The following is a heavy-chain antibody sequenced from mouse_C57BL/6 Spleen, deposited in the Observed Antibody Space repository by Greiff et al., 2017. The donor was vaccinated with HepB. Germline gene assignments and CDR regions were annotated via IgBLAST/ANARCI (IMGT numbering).Heavy chain of an antibody. CDR3: ARASRAGYYYAMDY. V-gene: IGHV3-3*01. CDR2: TFYSGIT. J-gene: IGHJ4*01. Sequence: VQLQQPGPSLVRPSQTLSLTCTVTGFSINSDCYWIWIRQFPGNKLEYIGYTFYSGITYYNPSLESRTYITRDTSKNQFSLKLSSVTTEDTATYYCARASRAGYYYAMDYWGQGTSVTVSS. CDR1: GFSINSDCY.